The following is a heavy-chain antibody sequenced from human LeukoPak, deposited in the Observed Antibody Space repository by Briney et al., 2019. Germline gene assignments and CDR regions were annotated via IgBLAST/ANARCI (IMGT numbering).Heavy chain of an antibody. V-gene: IGHV1-69*05. J-gene: IGHJ4*02. Sequence: ASVKVSCKASGGTFSSYAISWVRQAPGQGLEWMGGIIPIFGTANYAQKFQGRVTITTDESTSTAYMELSSLRSEDTAVYYCACGGYSGSYYDCLYYFDDWGQGTLVTVSS. CDR3: ACGGYSGSYYDCLYYFDD. D-gene: IGHD1-26*01. CDR1: GGTFSSYA. CDR2: IIPIFGTA.